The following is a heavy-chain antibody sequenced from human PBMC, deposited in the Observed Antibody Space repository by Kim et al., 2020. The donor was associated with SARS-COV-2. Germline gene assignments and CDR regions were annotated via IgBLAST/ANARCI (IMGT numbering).Heavy chain of an antibody. CDR2: IDPSDSYT. D-gene: IGHD3-10*01. V-gene: IGHV5-10-1*01. CDR3: ARDYYGSGSYYP. CDR1: GYSFTSYW. J-gene: IGHJ5*02. Sequence: GASLQISCKGSGYSFTSYWISWVRQMPGKGLEWMGRIDPSDSYTNYSPSFQGHVTISADKSISTAYLQWSSLKASDTAMYYCARDYYGSGSYYPWGQGTLVTVSS.